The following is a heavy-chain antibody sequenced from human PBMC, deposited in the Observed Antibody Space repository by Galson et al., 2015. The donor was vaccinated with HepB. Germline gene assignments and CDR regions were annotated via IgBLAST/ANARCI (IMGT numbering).Heavy chain of an antibody. CDR1: GFTFGIYS. Sequence: SLRLSCAASGFTFGIYSMNWVRHPPQKGLEWISYISSSGSTVYYADSVKGRFTVSRDNAKSSLFLQMNSLRAEDTAVYYCARVSHDSSGYYYIWGQGTLVTVSS. J-gene: IGHJ4*02. V-gene: IGHV3-48*01. D-gene: IGHD3-22*01. CDR2: ISSSGSTV. CDR3: ARVSHDSSGYYYI.